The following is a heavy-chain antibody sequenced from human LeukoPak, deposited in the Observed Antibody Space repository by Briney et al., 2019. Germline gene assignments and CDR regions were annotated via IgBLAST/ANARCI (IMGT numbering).Heavy chain of an antibody. CDR3: ARDRGYCTSTSCYGGYYYYYYMDV. Sequence: ASVKVSCKASGYTFTSYGISWVRQAPGQGLEWMGWISAYNGNTKYAQNLQGRVTMTTDTSTSTAYMELRSLRSDDTAVYYCARDRGYCTSTSCYGGYYYYYYMDVWGKGTTVTVSS. CDR1: GYTFTSYG. V-gene: IGHV1-18*01. CDR2: ISAYNGNT. D-gene: IGHD2-2*01. J-gene: IGHJ6*03.